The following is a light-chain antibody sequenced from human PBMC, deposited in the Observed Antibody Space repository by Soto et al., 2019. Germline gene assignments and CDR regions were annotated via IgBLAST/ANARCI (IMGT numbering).Light chain of an antibody. Sequence: EIVLTQSPGTLSLSPGERATLSCRASQSVSSSYLAWYQQKPGQAPRLLIYGASSRATGIPDRFSGSGSGTDFTLTISRLEPEDFAVYYCQQYGSSPWTFGRGTKVDIK. J-gene: IGKJ1*01. CDR2: GAS. CDR1: QSVSSSY. V-gene: IGKV3-20*01. CDR3: QQYGSSPWT.